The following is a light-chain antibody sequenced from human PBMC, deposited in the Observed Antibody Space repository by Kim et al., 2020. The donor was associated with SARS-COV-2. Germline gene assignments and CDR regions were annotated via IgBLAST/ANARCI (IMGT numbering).Light chain of an antibody. Sequence: GASVKLTCTLSRGHSGYAIAWHQQQPEKGPRYLMKLNSDGSHSKGDGIPDRFSGSSSGAERYLTISSLQSEDEADYYCQTWGTGIGFGGGTQLTVL. CDR2: LNSDGSH. V-gene: IGLV4-69*01. J-gene: IGLJ3*02. CDR3: QTWGTGIG. CDR1: RGHSGYA.